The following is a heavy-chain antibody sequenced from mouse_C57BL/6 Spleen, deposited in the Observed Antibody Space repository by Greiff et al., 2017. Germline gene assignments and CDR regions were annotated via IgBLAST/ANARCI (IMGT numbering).Heavy chain of an antibody. CDR3: ARGKAPV. CDR1: GYTFTSYW. V-gene: IGHV1-61*01. Sequence: QVQLQQPGAELVRPGSSVKLSCKASGYTFTSYWMDWVKQRPGPGLEWIGNIYPSDSETHYNEKFKDKATLTVDKSSSTAYMQISSLTSEDSAVYDCARGKAPVWGKGTTLTVSS. J-gene: IGHJ2*01. CDR2: IYPSDSET.